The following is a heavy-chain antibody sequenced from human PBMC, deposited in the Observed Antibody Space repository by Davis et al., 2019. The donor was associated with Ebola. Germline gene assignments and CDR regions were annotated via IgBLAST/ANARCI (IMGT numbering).Heavy chain of an antibody. CDR2: INHSGST. CDR1: GGSFSGYY. Sequence: PSETLSLTCAVYGGSFSGYYWSWIRQPPGKGLEWIGEINHSGSTNYNPSLKSRVTISVDTSKNQFSLKLSSVTAADTAVYYCARVYDFWSGYYTGWWFDPWGQGTLVTVSS. D-gene: IGHD3-3*01. V-gene: IGHV4-34*01. CDR3: ARVYDFWSGYYTGWWFDP. J-gene: IGHJ5*02.